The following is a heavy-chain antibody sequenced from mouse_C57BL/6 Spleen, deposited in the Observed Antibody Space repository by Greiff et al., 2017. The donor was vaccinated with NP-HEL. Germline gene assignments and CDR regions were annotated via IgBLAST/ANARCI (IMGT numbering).Heavy chain of an antibody. Sequence: EVQLQQSGPELVKPGASVKMSCKASGYTFTDYNMHWVKQSHGKSLEWIGYINPNNGGTSYNQKFKGKATLTVNKSSSTAYMELRSLTSEDSAVYYCARTIGGLFPLWDYWGQGTSVTVSS. J-gene: IGHJ4*01. CDR3: ARTIGGLFPLWDY. V-gene: IGHV1-22*01. D-gene: IGHD1-1*02. CDR2: INPNNGGT. CDR1: GYTFTDYN.